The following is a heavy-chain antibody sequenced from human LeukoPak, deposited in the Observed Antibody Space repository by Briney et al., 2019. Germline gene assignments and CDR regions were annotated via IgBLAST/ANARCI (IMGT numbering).Heavy chain of an antibody. CDR1: GSTFIGYY. Sequence: ASVKVSCKASGSTFIGYYMHWVRQAPGQGLEWMGWINPNSGGTNYAQKFQGRVTMTRDTSISTAYMELSRLRSDDTAVYYCAREVGAKTCFDLWGRGTLVTVSS. D-gene: IGHD1-26*01. J-gene: IGHJ2*01. CDR2: INPNSGGT. CDR3: AREVGAKTCFDL. V-gene: IGHV1-2*02.